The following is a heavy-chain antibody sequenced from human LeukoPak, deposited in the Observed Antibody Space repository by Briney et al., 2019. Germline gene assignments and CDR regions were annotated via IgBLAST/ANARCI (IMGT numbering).Heavy chain of an antibody. CDR3: GTNYDILTCYPY. V-gene: IGHV1-18*01. Sequence: ASLKVSCKASGYTLTSYVISWVRQAPGQGLEWMGWISAYNGNTNYSQKLQGRVTMTTDTSTSTAYMELRSLRSDDTAVYYCGTNYDILTCYPYWGQGTLVTVSS. D-gene: IGHD3-9*01. CDR2: ISAYNGNT. J-gene: IGHJ4*02. CDR1: GYTLTSYV.